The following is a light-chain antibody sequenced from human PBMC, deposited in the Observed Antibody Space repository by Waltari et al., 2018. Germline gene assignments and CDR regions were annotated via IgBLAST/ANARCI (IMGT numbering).Light chain of an antibody. CDR1: SNDVGFYNY. Sequence: QSALTQPASVSGSPGQSITISCTGTSNDVGFYNYVSWYQQHPGKAPKGIIYEVSNRPAGISNHFSGSKSGNTASLTISGLQPEDEADYHCSAYTSTSALVFGTGTKVTVL. CDR3: SAYTSTSALV. V-gene: IGLV2-14*01. J-gene: IGLJ1*01. CDR2: EVS.